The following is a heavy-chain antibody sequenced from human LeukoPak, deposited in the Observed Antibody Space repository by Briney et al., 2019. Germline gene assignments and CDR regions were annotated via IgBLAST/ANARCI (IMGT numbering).Heavy chain of an antibody. CDR3: ARHGQENCSGGSCPYDY. V-gene: IGHV1-69*02. J-gene: IGHJ4*02. CDR1: GYTFTGYY. D-gene: IGHD2-15*01. CDR2: IIPILGIA. Sequence: GASVKVSCNASGYTFTGYYMHWVRQAPGQGLEWMGRIIPILGIANYAQKFQGRVTITADKSTSTAYMELSSLRSEDTAVYYCARHGQENCSGGSCPYDYWGQGTLVTVSS.